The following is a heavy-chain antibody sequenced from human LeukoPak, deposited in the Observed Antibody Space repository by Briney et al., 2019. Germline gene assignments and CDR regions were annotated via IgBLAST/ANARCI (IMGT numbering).Heavy chain of an antibody. J-gene: IGHJ4*02. D-gene: IGHD3-10*01. CDR3: AKAVFGRYYFDY. V-gene: IGHV3-9*01. CDR1: GFTFDDYA. Sequence: PGRSLRLSCAASGFTFDDYAMHWVRQAPGKDLEWVSGISWNSGSIGYADSVKGRFTISRDNAKNSLYLQMNSLRAEDTALYYCAKAVFGRYYFDYWGQGTLVTVSS. CDR2: ISWNSGSI.